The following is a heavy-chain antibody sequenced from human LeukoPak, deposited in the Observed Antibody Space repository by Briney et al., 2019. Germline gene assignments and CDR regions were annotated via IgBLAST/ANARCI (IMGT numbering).Heavy chain of an antibody. CDR3: VKDEPGSAWYD. CDR2: INGGGNT. Sequence: GGSLRLSCAASGFTVSSNYTSWVRQAPGKGLEWVSAINGGGNTYYADSVKGRFTISRDNSKNTLYLQMNSLRADDTAVYYCVKDEPGSAWYDWGQGTLVTVSS. CDR1: GFTVSSNY. J-gene: IGHJ4*02. D-gene: IGHD6-19*01. V-gene: IGHV3-53*01.